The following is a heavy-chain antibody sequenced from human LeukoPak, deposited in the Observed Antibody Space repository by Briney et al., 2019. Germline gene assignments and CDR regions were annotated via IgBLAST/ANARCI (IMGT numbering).Heavy chain of an antibody. CDR1: GGSISSYY. Sequence: SETLSLTCTVSGGSISSYYWSWIRQPPGKGLEWIGYIYYSGSTNYNPSLKSRVTISVDTSKNQFSLKLSSVTAADTAVYYCARGPLLYGSGSPNWFDPWGQGTLVTVSS. V-gene: IGHV4-59*01. J-gene: IGHJ5*02. D-gene: IGHD3-10*01. CDR2: IYYSGST. CDR3: ARGPLLYGSGSPNWFDP.